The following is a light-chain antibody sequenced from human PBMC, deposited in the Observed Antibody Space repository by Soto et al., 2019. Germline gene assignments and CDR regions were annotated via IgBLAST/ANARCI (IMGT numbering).Light chain of an antibody. J-gene: IGLJ2*01. CDR1: SSDVGGYDY. Sequence: QSVLTQPASVSGSPGQSITISCTGTSSDVGGYDYVSWYQHHPGKVPKLIIYKVSKRPSGVSHRFSGSKSGNTASLTISGLQTEDEADYYCSSYTTTSALVFGGGTQLTVL. V-gene: IGLV2-14*01. CDR3: SSYTTTSALV. CDR2: KVS.